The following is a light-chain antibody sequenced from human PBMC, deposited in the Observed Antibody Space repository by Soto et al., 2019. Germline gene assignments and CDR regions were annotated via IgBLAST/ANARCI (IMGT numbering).Light chain of an antibody. CDR1: ESINQN. Sequence: ETVMTQSPATLSVSPGEGATLSCRATESINQNLAWYQQKPGQAPRLLIHGASYRATGIPDRFSGRGSGTEFTLAISRLQSEDFAVYYCQQYNPWPLTFGGGTKVEIK. V-gene: IGKV3-15*01. CDR2: GAS. CDR3: QQYNPWPLT. J-gene: IGKJ4*01.